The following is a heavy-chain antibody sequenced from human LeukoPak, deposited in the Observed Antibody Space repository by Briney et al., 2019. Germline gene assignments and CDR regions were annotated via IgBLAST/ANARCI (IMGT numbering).Heavy chain of an antibody. CDR2: IFYSGST. V-gene: IGHV4-39*07. D-gene: IGHD5-18*01. Sequence: SETLSLTCTVSGDSITTTNYYWGWIRQPPGKGLEWIGNIFYSGSTYYSPSLKSRVTISLDTSRNQFSLKLNSVTAADTAVYYCAGEGFFKLWFVYWGQGTLVTVSS. CDR1: GDSITTTNYY. CDR3: AGEGFFKLWFVY. J-gene: IGHJ4*02.